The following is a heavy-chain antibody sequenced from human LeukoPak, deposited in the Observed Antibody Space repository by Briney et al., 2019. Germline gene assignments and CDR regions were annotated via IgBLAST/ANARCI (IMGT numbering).Heavy chain of an antibody. V-gene: IGHV3-30*04. D-gene: IGHD3-16*01. Sequence: GGSLRLSCAASGFTFSSYAMHWVRQAPGKGLEWVAVISYDGSNKYYADSVKGRFTISRDNSKNTLYLQMNSLRAEDTAVYYCARDRLGGSSLGASHNFDYWGQGTLVTVSS. J-gene: IGHJ4*02. CDR2: ISYDGSNK. CDR1: GFTFSSYA. CDR3: ARDRLGGSSLGASHNFDY.